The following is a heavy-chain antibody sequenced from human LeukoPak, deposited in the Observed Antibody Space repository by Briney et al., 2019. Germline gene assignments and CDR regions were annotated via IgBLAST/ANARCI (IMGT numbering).Heavy chain of an antibody. CDR3: ARSYGDYITGAYAFDV. CDR2: INYSGST. J-gene: IGHJ3*01. CDR1: GASIRSYY. V-gene: IGHV4-59*08. Sequence: SETLSLTCTVSGASIRSYYWNWLRQPPGKGLEWIGYINYSGSTNYNPSLKSRVTISVDTSKNQFSLKLTSVIAADTAVYYCARSYGDYITGAYAFDVWGQGTMVTVSS. D-gene: IGHD4-17*01.